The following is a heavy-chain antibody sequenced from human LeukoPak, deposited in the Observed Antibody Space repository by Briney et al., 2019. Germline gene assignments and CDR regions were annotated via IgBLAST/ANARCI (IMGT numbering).Heavy chain of an antibody. J-gene: IGHJ4*02. V-gene: IGHV3-23*01. D-gene: IGHD6-19*01. CDR2: ISGSGGST. CDR1: GFTFSSYA. CDR3: AKVEDEYSSGNYYFDY. Sequence: GGSLRLSCAASGFTFSSYAMSWVRQAPGKGLEWVSAISGSGGSTYYADSVKGRFTISRDNSKNTLYLQMNSLRAEDTAVYYCAKVEDEYSSGNYYFDYWGQGTLVTVSS.